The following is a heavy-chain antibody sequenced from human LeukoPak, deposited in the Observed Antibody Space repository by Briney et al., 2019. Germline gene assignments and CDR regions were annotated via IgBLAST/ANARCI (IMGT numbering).Heavy chain of an antibody. V-gene: IGHV4-59*01. J-gene: IGHJ6*02. D-gene: IGHD2-15*01. CDR1: GGSISSYY. CDR3: AILLAYCSGGSCYPYYYGMDV. CDR2: IYYSGST. Sequence: SETLSLNCTVSGGSISSYYWSWIRQPPGKGLEWSGYIYYSGSTNYNPSLKSRVTISVDTSKNQFSLKLSSVTAADTAVYYCAILLAYCSGGSCYPYYYGMDVWGQGTTVTVSS.